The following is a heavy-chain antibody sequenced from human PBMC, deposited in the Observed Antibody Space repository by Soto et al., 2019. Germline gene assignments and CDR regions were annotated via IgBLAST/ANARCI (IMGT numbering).Heavy chain of an antibody. CDR3: AKVTAAGTYGIYYYGMDV. D-gene: IGHD6-13*01. Sequence: QVQLVESGGGVVQPGRSLRLSCAASGFTFSSYGMHWVRQAPGKGLEWVAVISYDGSNKYYADSVKGRFTISRDNSKNTLYLQMNRLRAEDTAVYYCAKVTAAGTYGIYYYGMDVWGQGTTVTVSS. CDR1: GFTFSSYG. V-gene: IGHV3-30*18. CDR2: ISYDGSNK. J-gene: IGHJ6*02.